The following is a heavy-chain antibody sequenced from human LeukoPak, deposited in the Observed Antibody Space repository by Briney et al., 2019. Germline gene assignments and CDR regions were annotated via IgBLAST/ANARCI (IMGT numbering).Heavy chain of an antibody. CDR1: GFSFNTYA. CDR3: AKSNWNYDY. J-gene: IGHJ4*02. D-gene: IGHD1-7*01. Sequence: GGSLRLSCAASGFSFNTYAMSWVRQAPGKGLEWVSAISNTGGSTYYADSVKGRFTISRDKSKNTLSLQMNSLRAEDTAIYYCAKSNWNYDYWGQGTLVTVSS. CDR2: ISNTGGST. V-gene: IGHV3-23*01.